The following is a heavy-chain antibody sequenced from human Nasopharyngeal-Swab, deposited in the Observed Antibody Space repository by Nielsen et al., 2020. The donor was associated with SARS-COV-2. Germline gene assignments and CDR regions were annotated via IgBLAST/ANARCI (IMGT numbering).Heavy chain of an antibody. Sequence: WGSLRLSCAASGFTFTDYTMHWVRQPPGQGLEWVAIMSYNGSNRYYADSVKGRFTFSRANSKNTLYLQMTSLRAEDTAVYYCARGSRRAIVGATAYWGQGTLVTVSS. D-gene: IGHD1-26*01. CDR3: ARGSRRAIVGATAY. V-gene: IGHV3-30*14. CDR1: GFTFTDYT. CDR2: MSYNGSNR. J-gene: IGHJ4*02.